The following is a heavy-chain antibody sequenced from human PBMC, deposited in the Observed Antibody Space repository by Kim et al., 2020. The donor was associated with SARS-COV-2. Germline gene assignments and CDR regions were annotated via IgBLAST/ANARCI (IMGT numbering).Heavy chain of an antibody. CDR3: ARDRGAVYNYEGIDY. CDR2: ISYDGSNK. D-gene: IGHD3-10*01. J-gene: IGHJ4*02. Sequence: GGSLRLSCAASGFTFSSYAIHWVRQAPGKGLEWVAVISYDGSNKNYADSVKGRFTISRDNSMNTLYLQMNSLRAEDTAVYYCARDRGAVYNYEGIDYWGRGTLVTVSS. V-gene: IGHV3-30-3*01. CDR1: GFTFSSYA.